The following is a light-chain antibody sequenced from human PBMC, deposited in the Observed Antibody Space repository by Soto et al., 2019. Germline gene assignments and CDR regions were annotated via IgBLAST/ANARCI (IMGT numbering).Light chain of an antibody. V-gene: IGLV1-40*01. Sequence: QSVLTQPPSVSGAPGQRVTISCTGNSTNIGAGYDVHWYQHFPGAAPKLLIYGTSNRPAGVPDRFSASKSATSASLAISGLQAEDEADLYCQSYDSSLRGVVFGGGTKVTVL. J-gene: IGLJ2*01. CDR3: QSYDSSLRGVV. CDR2: GTS. CDR1: STNIGAGYD.